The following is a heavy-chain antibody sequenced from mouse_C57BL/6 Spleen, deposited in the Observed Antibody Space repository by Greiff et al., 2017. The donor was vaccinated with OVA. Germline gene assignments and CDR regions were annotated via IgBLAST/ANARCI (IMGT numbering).Heavy chain of an antibody. CDR3: ARCLPYWYFDV. J-gene: IGHJ1*03. CDR1: GYALTNYL. CDR2: INPGSGGT. D-gene: IGHD5-5*01. Sequence: QVQLQQSGAELVRPGTSVKVSCKASGYALTNYLIGWVKQRPGQGLEWIGVINPGSGGTNYNEKFKGKATLTADKSSSTAYMQLSSLTSEDSAVYFCARCLPYWYFDVWGTGTTVTVSS. V-gene: IGHV1-54*01.